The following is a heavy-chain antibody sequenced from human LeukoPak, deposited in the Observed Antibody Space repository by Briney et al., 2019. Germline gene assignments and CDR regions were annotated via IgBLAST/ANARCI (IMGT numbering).Heavy chain of an antibody. CDR2: ISGSGGST. D-gene: IGHD6-13*01. CDR1: GFTFSSYA. CDR3: AKSRGRSSWPLDAFDI. J-gene: IGHJ3*02. Sequence: PGGSLRLSCAASGFTFSSYAMSWVRQAPGGGLEWVSAISGSGGSTYYGDSVKGRFTISRDNSKNTLYLQMNSLRAEDTAIYYCAKSRGRSSWPLDAFDIWGQGTMVTVSS. V-gene: IGHV3-23*01.